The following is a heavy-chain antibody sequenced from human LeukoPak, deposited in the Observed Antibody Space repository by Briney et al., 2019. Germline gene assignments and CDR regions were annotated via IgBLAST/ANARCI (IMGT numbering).Heavy chain of an antibody. CDR2: FYYSGST. V-gene: IGHV4-39*01. CDR1: GGSISTSTYY. D-gene: IGHD3-10*01. J-gene: IGHJ4*02. Sequence: SETLSLTCTVSGGSISTSTYYWGWIRQPPGKGLEWIGSFYYSGSTYHNPSLKSRVAISVDTSKNQFSLKLSSVTAADTAVYYCAIDRTLVRGVITHPFDYWGQGTLVTVSS. CDR3: AIDRTLVRGVITHPFDY.